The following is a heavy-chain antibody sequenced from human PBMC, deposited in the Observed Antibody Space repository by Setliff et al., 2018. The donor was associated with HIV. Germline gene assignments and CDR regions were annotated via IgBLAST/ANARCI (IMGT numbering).Heavy chain of an antibody. CDR2: TMPISGTP. V-gene: IGHV1-24*01. CDR3: ATSGFYDILTGPTPGVFDI. CDR1: GYSFTDYF. J-gene: IGHJ3*02. Sequence: ASVKVSCKASGYSFTDYFIHWVRQAPGQGLEWMGGTMPISGTPNYAQKFQGRVTMTEDTSTDTAYMALSSLRSEDTAMYYCATSGFYDILTGPTPGVFDIWGQGTMVTVSS. D-gene: IGHD3-9*01.